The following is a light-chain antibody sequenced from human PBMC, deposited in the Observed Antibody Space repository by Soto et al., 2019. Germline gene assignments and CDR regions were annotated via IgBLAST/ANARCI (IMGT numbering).Light chain of an antibody. V-gene: IGKV1-5*01. J-gene: IGKJ1*01. Sequence: DLQLTQSPSTLSASVGDRVTITCRASQIIVRWLAWYQQKPGKAPKLLIYDASSLESGVPSRFSGSGSQTEFTITISSLQPDDFATYYCQQYNTSPWAFGQGTQVEIK. CDR2: DAS. CDR1: QIIVRW. CDR3: QQYNTSPWA.